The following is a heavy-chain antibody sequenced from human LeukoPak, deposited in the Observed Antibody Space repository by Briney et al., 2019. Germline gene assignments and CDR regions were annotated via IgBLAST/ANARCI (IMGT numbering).Heavy chain of an antibody. V-gene: IGHV1-69*13. J-gene: IGHJ5*02. CDR2: IIPIFGTA. CDR1: GYTFTGYY. Sequence: SVKVSCKASGYTFTGYYMHWVRQAPGQGLEWMGGIIPIFGTANYAQKFQGRVTITADESTSTAYMELSSLRSEDTAVYYCAGFTGYSSGWYIYWFDPWGQGTLVTVSS. D-gene: IGHD6-19*01. CDR3: AGFTGYSSGWYIYWFDP.